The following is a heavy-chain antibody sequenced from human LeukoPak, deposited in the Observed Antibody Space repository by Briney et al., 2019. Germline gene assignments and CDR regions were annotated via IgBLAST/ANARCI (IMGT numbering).Heavy chain of an antibody. J-gene: IGHJ6*02. CDR3: AKVPYSDYGSGRPPFMDV. V-gene: IGHV3-23*01. Sequence: GGSQRLSCAASGFIVSNYAMSWVRQAPGKGLEWVSTISDSAFSTYYADSVQGRFTISRDNSRNTLYLQMDTLRAEDTAIYYCAKVPYSDYGSGRPPFMDVWGQGTAVAVSS. D-gene: IGHD3-10*01. CDR1: GFIVSNYA. CDR2: ISDSAFST.